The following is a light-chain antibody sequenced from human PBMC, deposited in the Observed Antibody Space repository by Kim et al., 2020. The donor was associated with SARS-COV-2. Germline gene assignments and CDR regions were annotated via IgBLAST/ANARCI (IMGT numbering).Light chain of an antibody. CDR3: QKYNRAPLT. CDR2: AAS. CDR1: QDISNS. Sequence: DIQMTQSPSSLSASVGDRVTITCRASQDISNSLDWYQQKPGKVPKLLIYAASALQSGVPSRFSGSGSVTDFTLSISSLQPEDVAIYYCQKYNRAPLTLGGGTKVDIK. J-gene: IGKJ4*01. V-gene: IGKV1-27*01.